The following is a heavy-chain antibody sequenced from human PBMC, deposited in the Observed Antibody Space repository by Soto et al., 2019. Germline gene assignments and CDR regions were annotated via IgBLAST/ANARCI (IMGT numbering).Heavy chain of an antibody. J-gene: IGHJ4*02. CDR3: ARGLYDSGSFYFDF. V-gene: IGHV3-53*01. D-gene: IGHD3-10*01. CDR2: LYSGGTT. Sequence: EVQLVESGGGLIQPGGSLRLSCAASGFNFIRKYMIWVRQAPGKGLEWVSILYSGGTTYYADSVKGRFTISRDTSENTLDLQLNSLRDEDTAVYYCARGLYDSGSFYFDFWGQGTLVTVSS. CDR1: GFNFIRKY.